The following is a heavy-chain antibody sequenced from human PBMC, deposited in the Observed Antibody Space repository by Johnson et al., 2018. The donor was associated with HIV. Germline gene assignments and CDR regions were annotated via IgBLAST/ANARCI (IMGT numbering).Heavy chain of an antibody. D-gene: IGHD6-19*01. CDR1: GFMFDDYG. CDR2: IHWNGGST. V-gene: IGHV3-20*04. J-gene: IGHJ3*02. Sequence: MQLVESGGGVVRPGGSLRLSCTASGFMFDDYGMNWVRQAPGKGLEWVSGIHWNGGSTGYADSMKGRFTISRDNAKNSLYLQMNSLRAEDTALYYCARDRQAVRGTFDIWGQGTMVTVSS. CDR3: ARDRQAVRGTFDI.